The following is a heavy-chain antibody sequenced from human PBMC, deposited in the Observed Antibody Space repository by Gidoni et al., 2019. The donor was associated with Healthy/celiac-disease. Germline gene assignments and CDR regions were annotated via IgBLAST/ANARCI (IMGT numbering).Heavy chain of an antibody. J-gene: IGHJ4*02. CDR2: FDPEDGET. CDR3: AFGRATAAAGVFDY. V-gene: IGHV1-24*01. CDR1: GYSITELS. Sequence: DQLVQSGAEVKKPGASVKVSCKVSGYSITELSMHWVRQGPGKVLEWMGGFDPEDGETIYAQKFQCRVTMTEDTSTDTAYMELSSLRSEDTAVYYCAFGRATAAAGVFDYWGQGTLVTVSS. D-gene: IGHD6-13*01.